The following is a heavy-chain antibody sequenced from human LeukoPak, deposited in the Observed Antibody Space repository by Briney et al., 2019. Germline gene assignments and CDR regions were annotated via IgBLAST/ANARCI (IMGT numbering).Heavy chain of an antibody. D-gene: IGHD6-6*01. CDR2: IYSGGTT. V-gene: IGHV3-66*01. CDR3: ARDRVSTVHPIDY. J-gene: IGHJ4*02. CDR1: GFSVSTNY. Sequence: GGSLRLSCAVSGFSVSTNYLSLVRHAPGPGLEQVSVIYSGGTTYYADSVKDRFTISRDNSKNTLYLQMNSLRAEDTAVYYCARDRVSTVHPIDYWGQGTLVTVSS.